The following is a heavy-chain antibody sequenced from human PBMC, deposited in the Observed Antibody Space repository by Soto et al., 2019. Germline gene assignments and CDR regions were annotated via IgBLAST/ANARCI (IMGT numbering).Heavy chain of an antibody. CDR3: AREVTAAAFYYYYYGMDV. CDR1: GSTFSNDW. V-gene: IGHV3-7*01. Sequence: GGSLRLSCAVSGSTFSNDWMHWVRQAPGKGLEWVANIKQDGSEKYYVDSVKGRFTISRDNAKNSLYLQMNSLRAEDTAVYYCAREVTAAAFYYYYYGMDVWGQGTTVTVSS. CDR2: IKQDGSEK. D-gene: IGHD6-13*01. J-gene: IGHJ6*02.